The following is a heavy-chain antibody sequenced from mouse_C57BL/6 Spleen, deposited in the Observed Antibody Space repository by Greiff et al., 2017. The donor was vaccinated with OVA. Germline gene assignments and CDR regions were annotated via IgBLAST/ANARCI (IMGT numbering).Heavy chain of an antibody. Sequence: EVQLQQSGPELVKPGASVKISCKASGYTFTDYYMNWVKQSHGKSLEWIGDINPNNGGTSYNQKFKGKATLTVDKSSSTAYMELRSLTSEDSAVYYCARTTYYNLRFAMDYWGQGTSVTVSS. D-gene: IGHD2-12*01. CDR2: INPNNGGT. CDR1: GYTFTDYY. CDR3: ARTTYYNLRFAMDY. V-gene: IGHV1-26*01. J-gene: IGHJ4*01.